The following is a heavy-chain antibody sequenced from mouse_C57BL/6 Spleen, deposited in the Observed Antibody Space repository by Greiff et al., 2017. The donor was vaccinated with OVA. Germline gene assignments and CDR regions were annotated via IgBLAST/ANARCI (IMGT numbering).Heavy chain of an antibody. CDR3: TTGYGSSPFDY. CDR2: IDPENGDT. V-gene: IGHV14-4*01. CDR1: GFTIKDDY. J-gene: IGHJ2*01. Sequence: VQLKESGAELVRPGASVKLSCTASGFTIKDDYMHWVKQRPEQGLEWIGWIDPENGDTEYASQFQGKATITADTSSNTAYLQLSSLTSEDTAVYYCTTGYGSSPFDYGGQGTTLTVSS. D-gene: IGHD1-1*01.